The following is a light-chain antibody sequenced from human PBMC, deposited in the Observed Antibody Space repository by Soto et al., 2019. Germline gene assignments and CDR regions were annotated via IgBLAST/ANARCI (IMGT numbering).Light chain of an antibody. V-gene: IGLV2-14*01. CDR1: SSDVGGYNY. Sequence: QSALTEPPSVSASPGQSITISCTGTSSDVGGYNYVSWYQQHPGKAPKLMIYEVSNRPSGVSNRFSGSKSGNTASLTISGLQAEDEADYYCSSYTSSSTYVFGTGTKVTVL. J-gene: IGLJ1*01. CDR3: SSYTSSSTYV. CDR2: EVS.